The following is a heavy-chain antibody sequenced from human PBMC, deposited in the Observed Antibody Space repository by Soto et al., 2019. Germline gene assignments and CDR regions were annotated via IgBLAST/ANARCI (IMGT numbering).Heavy chain of an antibody. J-gene: IGHJ6*02. D-gene: IGHD4-17*01. Sequence: QVQLVESGGGEVQPGRSLTISCAASGFTFSTYGMHWVRQTPGKGLEWVAVISYDGTNKFYSDSVKGRFTISRDNFKKTLTLQMNSLRADDTAVYSCAKDLQSYGDYDYYCYGMDVWGLGTRVTVSS. CDR3: AKDLQSYGDYDYYCYGMDV. CDR1: GFTFSTYG. CDR2: ISYDGTNK. V-gene: IGHV3-30*18.